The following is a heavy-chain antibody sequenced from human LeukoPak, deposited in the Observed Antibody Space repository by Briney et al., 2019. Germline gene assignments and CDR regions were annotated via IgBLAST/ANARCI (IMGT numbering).Heavy chain of an antibody. CDR1: GGSISSGGYY. D-gene: IGHD3-10*01. J-gene: IGHJ4*02. CDR3: ARGRGYSGSETYLGPLRY. CDR2: INHGGST. Sequence: PSETLSLTCTVSGGSISSGGYYWSWIRQPPGKGLEWIGEINHGGSTNYNPSLKSRLTMSVDTSKSQFSLKLISVTAADTAVYYCARGRGYSGSETYLGPLRYWGQGTLVTVSS. V-gene: IGHV4-39*07.